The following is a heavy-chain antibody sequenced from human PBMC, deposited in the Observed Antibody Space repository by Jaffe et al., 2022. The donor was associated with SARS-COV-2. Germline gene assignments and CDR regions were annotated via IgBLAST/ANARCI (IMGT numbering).Heavy chain of an antibody. D-gene: IGHD6-13*01. J-gene: IGHJ4*02. CDR2: INQDGSEK. CDR3: ACHSSTCGY. CDR1: RFTFSSCW. Sequence: EVQLVESGGGLVQPGGSLRLSCAASRFTFSSCWMNWVRQAPGKGLEWVAIINQDGSEKYYVDSVKGRFTISRDNAKNSLYLQMNSLRAEDTAIYYCACHSSTCGYWGQGTLVTVSS. V-gene: IGHV3-7*01.